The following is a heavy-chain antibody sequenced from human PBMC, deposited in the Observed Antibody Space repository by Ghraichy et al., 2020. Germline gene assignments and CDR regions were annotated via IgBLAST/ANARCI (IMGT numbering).Heavy chain of an antibody. CDR1: GFDFSHYY. Sequence: GESLNISCAASGFDFSHYYMHWVRQVPGKGLVWLSRINRDGTTTYADSVKGRFTISRDNAKNTLYLQMNTLGVEDTAVYYCTRDRNYYYMDVWGKGTTVTVSS. CDR2: INRDGTT. J-gene: IGHJ6*03. CDR3: TRDRNYYYMDV. V-gene: IGHV3-74*01.